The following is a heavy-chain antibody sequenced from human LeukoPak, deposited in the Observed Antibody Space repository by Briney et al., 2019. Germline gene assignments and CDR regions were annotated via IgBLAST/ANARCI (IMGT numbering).Heavy chain of an antibody. CDR2: ISGSGARA. V-gene: IGHV3-23*01. CDR1: GFNFRGYA. J-gene: IGHJ6*02. CDR3: AKEVVLGETNYYYYGMDV. D-gene: IGHD1-26*01. Sequence: GGSLRLSCAASGFNFRGYAMSWVRQAPGKGLERVSAISGSGARAHYAESVRGRFTISRDNAQNTLHLQMSSLRAEDTAVYYCAKEVVLGETNYYYYGMDVWGQGTTVTVSS.